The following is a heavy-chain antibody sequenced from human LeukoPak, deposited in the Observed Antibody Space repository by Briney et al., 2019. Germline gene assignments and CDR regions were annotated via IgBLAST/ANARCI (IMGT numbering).Heavy chain of an antibody. D-gene: IGHD2-8*01. CDR1: GYTFTSCD. CDR2: MNPNSGNT. V-gene: IGHV1-8*01. Sequence: ASVKVSCKASGYTFTSCDINWVRQATGQGLEWMGWMNPNSGNTGYAQKFQGRVTMTRNTSISTAYMELSSLRSEDTAVYYCARGIYCSNGICYKGFDPWGQGTLVTVSS. J-gene: IGHJ5*02. CDR3: ARGIYCSNGICYKGFDP.